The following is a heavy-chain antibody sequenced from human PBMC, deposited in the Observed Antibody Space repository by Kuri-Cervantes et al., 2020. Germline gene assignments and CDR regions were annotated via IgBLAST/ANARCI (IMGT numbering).Heavy chain of an antibody. CDR3: ARGRTLDY. V-gene: IGHV5-51*01. CDR1: GYSFTSYW. D-gene: IGHD3-10*01. CDR2: IYPGDSDT. J-gene: IGHJ4*02. Sequence: GESLKISWKGSGYSFTSYWNGWVRQMPGKGLEWRGIIYPGDSDTGYSPSFQGQVTISADKSISTAYLKWSSLKASDTAIYYCARGRTLDYWGQGTLVTVSS.